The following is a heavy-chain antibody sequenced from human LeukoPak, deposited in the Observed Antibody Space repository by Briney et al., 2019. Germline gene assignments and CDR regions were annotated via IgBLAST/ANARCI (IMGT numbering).Heavy chain of an antibody. V-gene: IGHV4-59*01. J-gene: IGHJ3*02. CDR3: ARGGSLVETTPHDTFDI. D-gene: IGHD1-26*01. CDR1: AASISRYY. Sequence: PSETLSLTCTVSAASISRYYCSSIRQPPGKGLEWIGYFYYSGSPNYNPSLKSRVTLSVDTSKNQYSPKLSSVTAADTAVFHCARGGSLVETTPHDTFDIWGQGTMVTVSS. CDR2: FYYSGSP.